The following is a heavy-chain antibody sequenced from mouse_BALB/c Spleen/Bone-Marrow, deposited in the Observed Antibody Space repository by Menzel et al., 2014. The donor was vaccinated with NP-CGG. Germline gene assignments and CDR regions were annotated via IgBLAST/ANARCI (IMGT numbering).Heavy chain of an antibody. CDR2: IDPYESET. V-gene: IGHV1-52*01. Sequence: QVQLKESGAELVRPRASVKLSCKASGYTFTSYWTNWVKQRPEQGLEWIGRIDPYESETHYNQKFKESAILTVDKSSSTAYIQLSSLSSEDSAVYYCARGRDYDVFSYWGQGTLVAVSA. CDR3: ARGRDYDVFSY. D-gene: IGHD2-4*01. CDR1: GYTFTSYW. J-gene: IGHJ3*01.